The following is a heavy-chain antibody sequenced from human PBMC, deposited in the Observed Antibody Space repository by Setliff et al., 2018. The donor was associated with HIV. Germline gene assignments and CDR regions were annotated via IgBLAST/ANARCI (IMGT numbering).Heavy chain of an antibody. CDR2: IFNDGRT. CDR3: ARGLTAPAAAGS. J-gene: IGHJ5*02. V-gene: IGHV4-39*02. D-gene: IGHD6-13*01. CDR1: GGSISSSSYY. Sequence: SETLSLTCTVSGGSISSSSYYWGWIRQPPGKGLEWIGSIFNDGRTYYNPSLKSRVTIPMDTSKNHFSLNLKSVTAADTAIYYCARGLTAPAAAGSWGQGMLVTVSS.